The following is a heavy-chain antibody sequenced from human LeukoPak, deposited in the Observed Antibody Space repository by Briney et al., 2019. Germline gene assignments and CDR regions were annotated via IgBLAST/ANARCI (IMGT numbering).Heavy chain of an antibody. CDR3: ARGLQEYSSSFGYYYMDV. D-gene: IGHD6-6*01. CDR1: GDSVSSNSAA. CDR2: TYYRSKWYN. V-gene: IGHV6-1*01. J-gene: IGHJ6*03. Sequence: SQTLSLTCAISGDSVSSNSAAWNWIRQSPSRGLEWLGRTYYRSKWYNDYAVSVKSRITINPDTSKNQFSLQLNSVTPEDTAVYYCARGLQEYSSSFGYYYMDVWGKGTTVTVSS.